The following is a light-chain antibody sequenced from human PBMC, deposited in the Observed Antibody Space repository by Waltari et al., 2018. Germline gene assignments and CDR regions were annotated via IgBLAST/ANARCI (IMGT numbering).Light chain of an antibody. J-gene: IGLJ1*01. V-gene: IGLV1-40*01. Sequence: QQCTGTAAKRLSYGNSHGPAGVPDRYSGTRSGTSASLAITGLQAEDEADYYCQSYDSSLSARYVFGTGTKVTVL. CDR3: QSYDSSLSARYV. CDR2: GNS.